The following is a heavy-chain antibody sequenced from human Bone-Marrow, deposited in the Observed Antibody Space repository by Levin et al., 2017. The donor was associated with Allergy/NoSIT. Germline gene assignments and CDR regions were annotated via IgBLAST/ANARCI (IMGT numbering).Heavy chain of an antibody. CDR1: GYSFTSYW. J-gene: IGHJ4*02. CDR2: IDPSDSYT. CDR3: ARQDGSCYTFDY. V-gene: IGHV5-10-1*01. Sequence: GESLKISCKGSGYSFTSYWISWVRQMPGKGLEWMGRIDPSDSYTNYSPSFQGHVTISADKSISTAYLQWSSLKASDTAMYYCARQDGSCYTFDYWGQGTLVTVSS. D-gene: IGHD2-15*01.